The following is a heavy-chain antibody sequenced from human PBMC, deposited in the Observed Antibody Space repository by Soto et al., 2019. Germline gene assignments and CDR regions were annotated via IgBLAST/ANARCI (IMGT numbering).Heavy chain of an antibody. V-gene: IGHV4-30-2*01. J-gene: IGHJ3*02. CDR1: GGSISSGGYS. Sequence: SETLSLTCAVSGGSISSGGYSWSWIRQPPGKGLEWIGYIYHSGSTYYNPSLKSRVTISVDTSKNQFSLKLSSVTAADTAVYYCASPHGHGDSIDSPYAFDIWGQGTMVTVSS. CDR2: IYHSGST. CDR3: ASPHGHGDSIDSPYAFDI. D-gene: IGHD4-17*01.